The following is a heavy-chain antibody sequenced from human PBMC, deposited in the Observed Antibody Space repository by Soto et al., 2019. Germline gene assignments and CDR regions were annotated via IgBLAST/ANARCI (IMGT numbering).Heavy chain of an antibody. CDR1: GFSFSSYG. J-gene: IGHJ6*02. CDR2: ISYDGSNK. V-gene: IGHV3-30*18. CDR3: AKDEARLHLYGMDV. Sequence: QVQLVESGGGVVQVGRSLRLSCTASGFSFSSYGMHWVRQAPGKGLEWVAVISYDGSNKYYGDSVKGRFTISRENSKNTLYLQMNSLSADDTAVYYCAKDEARLHLYGMDVWGQGATVTVSS. D-gene: IGHD5-12*01.